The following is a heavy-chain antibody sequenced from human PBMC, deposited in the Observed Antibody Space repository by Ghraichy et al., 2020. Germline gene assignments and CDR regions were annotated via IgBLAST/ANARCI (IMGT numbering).Heavy chain of an antibody. CDR1: SGSISSYY. V-gene: IGHV4-59*01. D-gene: IGHD6-19*01. J-gene: IGHJ4*02. CDR2: IYYRGYT. CDR3: ARGGSGRTDFDY. Sequence: SETLSLTCTVSSGSISSYYWSWIRQPPGKGLEWIGYIYYRGYTNYNPPLKSRVTISVDTSKNQLSLKLSSVTAADTAVYYCARGGSGRTDFDYWGQGILVTVSS.